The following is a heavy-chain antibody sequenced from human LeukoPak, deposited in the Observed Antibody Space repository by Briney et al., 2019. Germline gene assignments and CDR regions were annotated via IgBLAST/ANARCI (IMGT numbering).Heavy chain of an antibody. V-gene: IGHV4-59*01. CDR2: IYYTGST. CDR1: GGSISSYY. J-gene: IGHJ4*02. D-gene: IGHD5-12*01. CDR3: AGGLRLEYLYDY. Sequence: SETLSLTCTVSGGSISSYYCSWIRQPPGRGLEWIGYIYYTGSTNYNPSLKSRVTISVDTSKNQFSLKLSSVTAADTAVYYCAGGLRLEYLYDYWGQGTLVTVSS.